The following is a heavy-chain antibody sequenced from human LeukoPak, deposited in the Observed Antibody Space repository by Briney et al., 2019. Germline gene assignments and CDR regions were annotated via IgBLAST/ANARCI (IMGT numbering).Heavy chain of an antibody. D-gene: IGHD2-8*01. J-gene: IGHJ4*02. CDR1: GYRFTNYG. CDR3: ARGGSWCTNGVCYYYFDY. Sequence: GASVKVSCKASGYRFTNYGYSWVRQAPGQGLEWMGWISAYNGNTDYAQNLQGRVTMTTDESTSTAYMELRSLTSDDTAIYYCARGGSWCTNGVCYYYFDYWGQGTLVTVSS. V-gene: IGHV1-18*01. CDR2: ISAYNGNT.